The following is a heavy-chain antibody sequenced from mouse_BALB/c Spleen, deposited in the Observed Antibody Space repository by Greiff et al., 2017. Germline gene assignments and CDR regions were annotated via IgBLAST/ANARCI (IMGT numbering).Heavy chain of an antibody. D-gene: IGHD1-1*01. CDR1: GYTFTDYA. CDR2: ISTYYGDA. J-gene: IGHJ4*01. V-gene: IGHV1S137*01. Sequence: QVQLKQSGAELVRPGVSVKISCKGSGYTFTDYAMHWVKQSHAKSLEWIGVISTYYGDASYNQKFKGKATMTVDKSSSTAYMELARLTSEDSAIYYCSRRGHYGSSSRYAMDYWGQGTSVTVSS. CDR3: SRRGHYGSSSRYAMDY.